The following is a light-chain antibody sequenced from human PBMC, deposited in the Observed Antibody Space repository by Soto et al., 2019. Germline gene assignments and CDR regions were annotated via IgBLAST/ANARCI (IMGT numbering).Light chain of an antibody. CDR2: GTS. CDR3: QQYGGSPQFT. J-gene: IGKJ3*01. CDR1: QRDSSIH. V-gene: IGKV3-20*01. Sequence: ENVLTQSPGTLSLSPGDRATLSCRASQRDSSIHLAWYQQKPGQAPRLLIYGTSVRATGIPDRFRGSGSGTDFTLTIGRLEPEDFAVYYCQQYGGSPQFTFGPGTKVEI.